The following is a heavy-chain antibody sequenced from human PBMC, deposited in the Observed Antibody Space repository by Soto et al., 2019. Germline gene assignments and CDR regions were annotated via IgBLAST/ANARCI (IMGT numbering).Heavy chain of an antibody. CDR3: AREPATAKPEGVDF. D-gene: IGHD1-1*01. CDR1: GYTFSDYY. Sequence: QVQLVQSGAEVRKPGASVKVSCKASGYTFSDYYIHWVRQAPGQGLEWMGWINPNSGGTKYAPKFQGGVTMTRVTSIITADMELSRLRSGDTAVYYCAREPATAKPEGVDFWGQGTLVTVSS. V-gene: IGHV1-2*02. CDR2: INPNSGGT. J-gene: IGHJ4*02.